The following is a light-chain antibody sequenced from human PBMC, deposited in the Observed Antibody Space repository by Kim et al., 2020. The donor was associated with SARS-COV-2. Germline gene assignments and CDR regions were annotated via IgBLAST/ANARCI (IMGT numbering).Light chain of an antibody. V-gene: IGLV3-21*04. CDR2: YDS. CDR3: QVWDSSSDHVV. CDR1: NIGSKS. Sequence: GKTARITCGGNNIGSKSVHWYQQKPGQAPVLVIYYDSDRPSGIPERFSGSNSGNTATLTISRVEAGDEADYYCQVWDSSSDHVVFGGGTQLTVL. J-gene: IGLJ2*01.